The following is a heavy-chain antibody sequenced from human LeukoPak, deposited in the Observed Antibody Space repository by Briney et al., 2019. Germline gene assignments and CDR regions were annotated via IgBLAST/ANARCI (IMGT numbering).Heavy chain of an antibody. D-gene: IGHD3-10*01. CDR2: ISYSGSA. Sequence: SGTLSLTCTVTGVSITSYHWSWIRQPPGKGLEWIGYISYSGSANYNPSLKSRATILLDTSKNQFSLRLTSVTPADTAVYYCARGQLGSGMDDPWGQGTLVTVSS. CDR1: GVSITSYH. J-gene: IGHJ5*02. CDR3: ARGQLGSGMDDP. V-gene: IGHV4-59*01.